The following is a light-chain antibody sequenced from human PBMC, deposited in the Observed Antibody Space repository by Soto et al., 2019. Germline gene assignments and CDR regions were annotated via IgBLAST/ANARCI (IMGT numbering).Light chain of an antibody. Sequence: DIQMTQSPSTLSASVGDRVTITCRASQSISSWLAWYQQEPGKAPKILIYKAFSLESVVPSRFSGSGSGTAFTLTISSLQPDDFAPYYCQQYNSYPITFGQGTRLESK. CDR2: KAF. J-gene: IGKJ5*01. CDR1: QSISSW. V-gene: IGKV1-5*03. CDR3: QQYNSYPIT.